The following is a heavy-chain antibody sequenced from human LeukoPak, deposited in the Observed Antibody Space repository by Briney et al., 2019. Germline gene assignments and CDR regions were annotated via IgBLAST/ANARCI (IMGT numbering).Heavy chain of an antibody. CDR3: ERIRSCSSTSRYVYFDC. Sequence: ASVKVSCKASGYTFPSYGIRWVRQAPGQGLEWIGWISAYNGNTNYAQKLQGRVTMTTDTSTSTAYMELRSLSSDDTAVYYCERIRSCSSTSRYVYFDCWGQRTLVT. CDR1: GYTFPSYG. J-gene: IGHJ4*02. CDR2: ISAYNGNT. D-gene: IGHD2-2*01. V-gene: IGHV1-18*01.